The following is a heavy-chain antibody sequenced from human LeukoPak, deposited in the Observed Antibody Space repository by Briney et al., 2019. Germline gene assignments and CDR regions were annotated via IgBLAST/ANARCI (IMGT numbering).Heavy chain of an antibody. CDR1: GFTFSSYA. CDR2: ISGSGGST. Sequence: PGGSLRLSCAASGFTFSSYAMSWVRQAPGKGLEWVSAISGSGGSTYYADSVKGRFTISRDNSKKTLYLQMNSLRAEDTAVYYCAKVTLTTVVTTVAIGYWGQGTLVTVSS. V-gene: IGHV3-23*01. J-gene: IGHJ4*02. D-gene: IGHD4-23*01. CDR3: AKVTLTTVVTTVAIGY.